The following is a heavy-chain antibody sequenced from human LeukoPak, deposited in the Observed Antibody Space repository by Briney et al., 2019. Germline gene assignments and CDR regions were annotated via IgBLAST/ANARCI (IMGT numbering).Heavy chain of an antibody. CDR3: ARDGDTYGYYYYGLDV. CDR1: GYTFTGYY. D-gene: IGHD5-18*01. Sequence: ASVKVSCKASGYTFTGYYMHWVRPAAGQGLEWKGWIHPNSGGTKYAQTFKGRVTMTRDTSISTAYMELSSLRSDDTAVYYCARDGDTYGYYYYGLDVWGQGTTVTVSS. CDR2: IHPNSGGT. V-gene: IGHV1-2*02. J-gene: IGHJ6*02.